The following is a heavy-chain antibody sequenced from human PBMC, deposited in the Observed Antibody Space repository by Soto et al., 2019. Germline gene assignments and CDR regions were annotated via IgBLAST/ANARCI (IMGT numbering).Heavy chain of an antibody. Sequence: ASVKVSCKASGYTFTSYGISWVRQAPGQGLEWMGWIGAYNGNTNYAQKLQGRVTMTTDTSTSTAYMELRSLRSDDTAVYYCARDRAAAGIGYNWFDPWGQGTLVTVSS. V-gene: IGHV1-18*04. CDR3: ARDRAAAGIGYNWFDP. J-gene: IGHJ5*02. CDR2: IGAYNGNT. D-gene: IGHD6-13*01. CDR1: GYTFTSYG.